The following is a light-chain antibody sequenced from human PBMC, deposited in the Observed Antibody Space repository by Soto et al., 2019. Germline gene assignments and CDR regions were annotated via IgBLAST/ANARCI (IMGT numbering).Light chain of an antibody. CDR3: QHYYVWPFT. J-gene: IGKJ2*01. CDR2: GAS. Sequence: EIVMTQSPDTLSVSPGDTATLSCRASQSVSNSLAWFLQRPGQAPRLLIYGASTRATGIPVRFTGSGSGTDFTLTISSLQSEDFAVYYCQHYYVWPFTFGQGTNLEIK. CDR1: QSVSNS. V-gene: IGKV3-15*01.